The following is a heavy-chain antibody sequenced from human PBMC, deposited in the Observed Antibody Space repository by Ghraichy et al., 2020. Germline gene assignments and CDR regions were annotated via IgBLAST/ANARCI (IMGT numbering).Heavy chain of an antibody. V-gene: IGHV3-23*01. Sequence: GESLNISCVASGFTFSNYAMSWARQAPGKGLEWVASISGSGGRTYYADSVKGQFTISRDNSKNTLYLQMNSVRDEDTAVYYCAKARGDFGSTSASDHWGQGTLVTVSS. D-gene: IGHD2-2*01. CDR2: ISGSGGRT. CDR3: AKARGDFGSTSASDH. J-gene: IGHJ5*02. CDR1: GFTFSNYA.